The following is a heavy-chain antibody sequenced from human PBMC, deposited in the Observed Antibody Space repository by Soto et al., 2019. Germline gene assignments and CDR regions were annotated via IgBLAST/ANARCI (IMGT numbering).Heavy chain of an antibody. CDR1: GFTFNTYP. J-gene: IGHJ6*02. CDR3: AKGVLSFHYGMEV. Sequence: LRLSCATSGFTFNTYPMTWVRQAPGKGLEWVSSISSTAGRTSSYADSVKGRFAISRDFSDNTVYLQMNNLRVDDTAVYFCAKGVLSFHYGMEVWGQGTTVTVSS. CDR2: ISSTAGRTS. D-gene: IGHD3-10*01. V-gene: IGHV3-23*01.